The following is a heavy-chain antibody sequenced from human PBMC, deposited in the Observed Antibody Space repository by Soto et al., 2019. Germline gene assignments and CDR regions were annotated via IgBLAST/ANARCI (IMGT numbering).Heavy chain of an antibody. J-gene: IGHJ6*02. V-gene: IGHV4-39*01. CDR2: IYYSGST. D-gene: IGHD6-13*01. CDR1: GGSISSSSYY. Sequence: SETLSLTCTVSGGSISSSSYYWGWIRQPPGKGLEWIGSIYYSGSTYYNPSLKSRVTISVDTSKNQFSLKLSSVTAADTAVYYCARRGPFSSSWVDSVFYYYYGMDVWGQGTTVTVSS. CDR3: ARRGPFSSSWVDSVFYYYYGMDV.